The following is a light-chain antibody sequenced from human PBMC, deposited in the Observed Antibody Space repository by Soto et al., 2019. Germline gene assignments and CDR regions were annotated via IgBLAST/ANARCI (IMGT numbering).Light chain of an antibody. CDR1: RSNIGGNH. J-gene: IGLJ1*01. V-gene: IGLV1-44*01. CDR3: SAWDDSLRSNI. Sequence: QSVLTQPSSASGTPGQSVTISCSGSRSNIGGNHVSWYQQFPGTAPKLLIYSNKQRASGVPDRFSGSRSGTSASLVISGLQSEDEAEYFCSAWDDSLRSNIFGSGTKATVL. CDR2: SNK.